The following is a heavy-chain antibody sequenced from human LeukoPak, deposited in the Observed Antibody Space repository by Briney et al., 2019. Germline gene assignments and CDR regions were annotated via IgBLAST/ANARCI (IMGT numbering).Heavy chain of an antibody. CDR3: ARDVVPRDYGDTLNAYDL. J-gene: IGHJ3*01. CDR2: IHHDGRT. CDR1: GGSLSGYY. V-gene: IGHV4-34*01. Sequence: PSETLSLTCAVSGGSLSGYYWSWIRQSPGKGLEWMGDIHHDGRTKYKSSFKSRITIFLVSSKNEVSLRLSPVTPADTALSFCARDVVPRDYGDTLNAYDLWGQGTMVTVS. D-gene: IGHD4-17*01.